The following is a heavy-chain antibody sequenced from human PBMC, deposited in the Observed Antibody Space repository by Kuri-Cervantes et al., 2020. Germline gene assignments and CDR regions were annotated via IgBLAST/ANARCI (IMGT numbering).Heavy chain of an antibody. V-gene: IGHV3-11*01. CDR3: ARYTRYSSSWSRFNWFDP. CDR2: ISSSGSTI. D-gene: IGHD6-13*01. CDR1: GFTSSDYH. Sequence: LSLTCAASGFTSSDYHMSVIRPAPGKGLEWVSYISSSGSTIYYADSVKGRFTISRDNAKNSLYLQMNSLRDEDTAVYYCARYTRYSSSWSRFNWFDPWGQGTLVTVSS. J-gene: IGHJ5*02.